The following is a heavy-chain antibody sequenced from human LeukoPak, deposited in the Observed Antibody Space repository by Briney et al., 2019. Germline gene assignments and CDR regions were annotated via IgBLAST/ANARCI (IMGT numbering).Heavy chain of an antibody. CDR3: TRNEV. CDR2: IKQDGSNK. V-gene: IGHV3-7*01. Sequence: PGGSLRLSCAGSGFTFSGYWMSWVRQAPGKGLEWVANIKQDGSNKYYVDSVKGRCTISRDNAKNSLSLQMNSLRAEDTGVYYCTRNEVWGQGTLVTVSS. CDR1: GFTFSGYW. D-gene: IGHD1-1*01. J-gene: IGHJ4*02.